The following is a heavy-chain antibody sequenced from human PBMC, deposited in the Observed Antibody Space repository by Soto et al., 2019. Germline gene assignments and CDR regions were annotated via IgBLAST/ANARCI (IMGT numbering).Heavy chain of an antibody. V-gene: IGHV3-21*01. D-gene: IGHD3-10*01. CDR1: GFTFSSYS. CDR3: ARDRLSYYGSGIKYYMDV. CDR2: ISSSSSYI. Sequence: GGSLRLSCAASGFTFSSYSMNWVRQAPGKGLEWVSSISSSSSYIYYADSVKGRFTFSRDNAKNSLYLQMNSLRAEDKAVYYCARDRLSYYGSGIKYYMDVWGKGTTVTVSS. J-gene: IGHJ6*03.